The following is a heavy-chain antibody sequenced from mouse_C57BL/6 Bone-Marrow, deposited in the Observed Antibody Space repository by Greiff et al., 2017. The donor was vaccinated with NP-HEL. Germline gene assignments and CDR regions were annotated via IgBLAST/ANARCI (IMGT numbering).Heavy chain of an antibody. CDR1: GYTFTSYW. V-gene: IGHV1-59*01. J-gene: IGHJ2*01. CDR3: ARKGWLRSNFDY. Sequence: QVQLQQPGAELVRPGTSVKLSCKASGYTFTSYWMHWVKQRPGQGLEWIGVIDPSDSYTNYNQKFKGKATLTVDTSSSTAYMQLISLTSDDSAVYYSARKGWLRSNFDYWGQGTTLTVSS. CDR2: IDPSDSYT. D-gene: IGHD2-3*01.